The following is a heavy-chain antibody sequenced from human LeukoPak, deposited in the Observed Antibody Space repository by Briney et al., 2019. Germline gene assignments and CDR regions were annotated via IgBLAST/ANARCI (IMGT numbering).Heavy chain of an antibody. J-gene: IGHJ3*02. CDR2: IYYSGST. Sequence: PSETLSLTCTVSGGSISSYYWSWIRQPPGKGLEWIGYIYYSGSTNYNPSLKSRVTISVDTSKNQFSLRLSSVTAADTAVYYCARDSTYYYDSSGYAFDIWGQGTMVTVSS. CDR1: GGSISSYY. V-gene: IGHV4-59*01. D-gene: IGHD3-22*01. CDR3: ARDSTYYYDSSGYAFDI.